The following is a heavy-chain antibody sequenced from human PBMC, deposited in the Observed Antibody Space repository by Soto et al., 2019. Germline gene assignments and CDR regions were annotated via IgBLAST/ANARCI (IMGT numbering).Heavy chain of an antibody. CDR3: VRDYLLTGFDT. D-gene: IGHD3-9*01. CDR1: NGSISTYY. CDR2: VCYSGST. V-gene: IGHV4-59*01. Sequence: SETLSLTCSVSNGSISTYYWTWVRQPPGKGLEWIGYVCYSGSTNYNPSLKSRVAMSVDTSKNQFSLELKSVTAADTATYYCVRDYLLTGFDTWGQGTLVTVSS. J-gene: IGHJ5*02.